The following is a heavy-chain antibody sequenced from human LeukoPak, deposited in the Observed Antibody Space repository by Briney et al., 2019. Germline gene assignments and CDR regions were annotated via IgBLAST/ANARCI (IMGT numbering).Heavy chain of an antibody. CDR1: GYTFTGYY. CDR3: ASLLREMATIIDA. CDR2: INPNSGGT. Sequence: ASVKVSCKASGYTFTGYYMHWVRQAPGQGLEWMGRINPNSGGTNYAQKFQGRVTMTRDTSISTAYMELSRLRSDDTAVYYCASLLREMATIIDAWGQGTLVTVSS. V-gene: IGHV1-2*06. J-gene: IGHJ5*02. D-gene: IGHD5-24*01.